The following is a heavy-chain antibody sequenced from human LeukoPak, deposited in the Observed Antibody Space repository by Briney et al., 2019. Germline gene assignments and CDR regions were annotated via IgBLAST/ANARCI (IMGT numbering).Heavy chain of an antibody. D-gene: IGHD3-10*01. CDR1: GYTFTGYY. CDR3: ARDYYGSGSPDY. CDR2: INPNSGGT. V-gene: IGHV1-2*02. J-gene: IGHJ4*02. Sequence: GASVKVSCKASGYTFTGYYMHWVRQAPGQGLEWMAWINPNSGGTNYAQKFQGRVTMTRDTSISTAYMELSRLRSDDTAVYYCARDYYGSGSPDYWGQGTLVTVSS.